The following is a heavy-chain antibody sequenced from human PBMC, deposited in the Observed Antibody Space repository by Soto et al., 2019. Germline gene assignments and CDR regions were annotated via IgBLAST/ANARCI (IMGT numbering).Heavy chain of an antibody. D-gene: IGHD6-13*01. CDR3: ASYSLRDAGSSSCLQSYYYYYGMDV. Sequence: PGGSLRLSCAASGFTFSSYWMSWVRQAPGKGLEWVANIKQDGSEKYYVDSVKGRFTISRDNAKNSLYLQMNSLRAEDTAVYYCASYSLRDAGSSSCLQSYYYYYGMDVWGQGTTVTVSS. CDR2: IKQDGSEK. CDR1: GFTFSSYW. J-gene: IGHJ6*02. V-gene: IGHV3-7*01.